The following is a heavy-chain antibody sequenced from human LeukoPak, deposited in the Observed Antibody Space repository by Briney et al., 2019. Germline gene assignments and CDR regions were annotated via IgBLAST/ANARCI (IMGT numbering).Heavy chain of an antibody. Sequence: SVKVSCKASGGTFSSYAISWVRQAPGQGLEWMGRIIPILGIANYAQKFQGRVTITADKYTSTAYMELSSLRSEDTAVYYCARDPNGPFDYWGQGTLVTVSS. V-gene: IGHV1-69*04. CDR3: ARDPNGPFDY. CDR1: GGTFSSYA. J-gene: IGHJ4*02. CDR2: IIPILGIA. D-gene: IGHD2-8*01.